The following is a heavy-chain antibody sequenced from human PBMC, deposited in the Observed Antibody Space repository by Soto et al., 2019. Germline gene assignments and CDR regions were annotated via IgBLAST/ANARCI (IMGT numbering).Heavy chain of an antibody. Sequence: PGGSLRLSCAASGFTFSSYWMSWVRQAPGKGLEWVANIKQDGSEKYYVDSVKGRFTISRDNAKNSLYLQMNSLRAEDTAVYYCAREVLRPTSGNFDYWGQGTLVTVSS. CDR3: AREVLRPTSGNFDY. CDR1: GFTFSSYW. D-gene: IGHD5-12*01. CDR2: IKQDGSEK. J-gene: IGHJ4*02. V-gene: IGHV3-7*03.